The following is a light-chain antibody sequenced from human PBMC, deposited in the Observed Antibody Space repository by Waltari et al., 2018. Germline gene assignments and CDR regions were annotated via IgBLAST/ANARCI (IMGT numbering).Light chain of an antibody. Sequence: QSVLTQAPSASGTPGQRVIISWSGSRSNIGTHYVYWYQHLPGTAPKLLIYRSSQRPSGVADRFSGSKSGTSASLAISGLRSEDEAAYFCAVWDDSLSNWVFGGGTKVTVL. V-gene: IGLV1-47*01. J-gene: IGLJ3*02. CDR3: AVWDDSLSNWV. CDR1: RSNIGTHY. CDR2: RSS.